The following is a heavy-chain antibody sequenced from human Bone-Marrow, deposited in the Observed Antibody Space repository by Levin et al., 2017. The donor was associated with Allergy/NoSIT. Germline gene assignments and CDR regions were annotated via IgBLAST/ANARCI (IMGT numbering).Heavy chain of an antibody. CDR3: ARELTRRISVAAIGAFGL. CDR1: GSTFSAYW. V-gene: IGHV3-7*04. D-gene: IGHD2-21*02. CDR2: IKQDGSEK. J-gene: IGHJ3*01. Sequence: SCVASGSTFSAYWMSWVRQAPRKGLEWVANIKQDGSEKYYVDSVEGRFTISRDNAKHSVYLQLNSLRVEDTGIYYCARELTRRISVAAIGAFGLWGQGTIVTVSP.